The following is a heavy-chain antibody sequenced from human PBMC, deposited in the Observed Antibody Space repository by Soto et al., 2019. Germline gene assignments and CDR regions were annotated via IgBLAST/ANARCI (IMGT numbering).Heavy chain of an antibody. J-gene: IGHJ6*02. D-gene: IGHD3-3*01. V-gene: IGHV3-30*18. CDR1: GFTFSSYG. CDR3: AKEGGEGYDLWSGSYGMDV. Sequence: QVQLVESGGGVVQPGRSLRLSCAASGFTFSSYGMHWVRQAPGKGLEWVAVISYDGSNKDYADSVKGRFTISRDNSKNTLYLQMNSLRAEDTAVYYCAKEGGEGYDLWSGSYGMDVWGQGTTVTVSS. CDR2: ISYDGSNK.